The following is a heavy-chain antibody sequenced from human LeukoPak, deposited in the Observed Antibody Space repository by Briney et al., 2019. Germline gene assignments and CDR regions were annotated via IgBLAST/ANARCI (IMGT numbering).Heavy chain of an antibody. CDR3: AGDAAMTISVNWFDP. CDR1: GGTFSSYA. CDR2: IIPIFGTA. V-gene: IGHV1-69*05. Sequence: SVKVSCKASGGTFSSYAISWVRQAPGQGLEWMGRIIPIFGTANYAQKFQGRVTITTDESTSTAYMELSSLRSEDTAVYYCAGDAAMTISVNWFDPWGQGTLVTVSS. J-gene: IGHJ5*02. D-gene: IGHD3-3*01.